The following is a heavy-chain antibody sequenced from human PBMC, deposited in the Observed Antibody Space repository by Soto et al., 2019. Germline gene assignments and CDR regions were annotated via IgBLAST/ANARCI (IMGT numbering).Heavy chain of an antibody. CDR2: VYYSGST. Sequence: PSETLSLTCTVSGGSIGSSSYCWGWIRHPPGSGLEWIGSVYYSGSTYYNPSLKSRVTISVDTSKNQFSLKLSSVTAADTAVYYCAASSTSSHGPWGQGTLVTVSS. D-gene: IGHD2-2*01. CDR3: AASSTSSHGP. V-gene: IGHV4-39*01. J-gene: IGHJ5*02. CDR1: GGSIGSSSYC.